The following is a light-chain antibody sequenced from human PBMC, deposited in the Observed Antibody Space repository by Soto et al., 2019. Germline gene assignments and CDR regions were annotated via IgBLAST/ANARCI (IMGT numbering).Light chain of an antibody. CDR1: QTIRTW. V-gene: IGKV1-5*01. CDR2: DAS. J-gene: IGKJ1*01. CDR3: QQYTNTNNPWM. Sequence: DIQVTQSPPTLSASVGDRVTITCRASQTIRTWMAWYQQKPGKAPKLLVYDASTLQSGVASRFSGSGSVTEFTLIISGLQPDDSATYYCQQYTNTNNPWMFGQGTKVEI.